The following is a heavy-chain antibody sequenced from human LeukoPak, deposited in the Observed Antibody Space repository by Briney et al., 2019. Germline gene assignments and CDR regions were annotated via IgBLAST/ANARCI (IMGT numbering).Heavy chain of an antibody. D-gene: IGHD3-10*01. Sequence: GGSLRLSCAASGFTFRNYGMHWVRQAPGKGLEWVAVILYDGSTKYYADSVKGRFTISRDNSKNTLDLQMNSLRAEDTAVYYCAKDRRFGELFDAFDTWGQGTMVTVSS. CDR3: AKDRRFGELFDAFDT. CDR1: GFTFRNYG. CDR2: ILYDGSTK. V-gene: IGHV3-30*18. J-gene: IGHJ3*02.